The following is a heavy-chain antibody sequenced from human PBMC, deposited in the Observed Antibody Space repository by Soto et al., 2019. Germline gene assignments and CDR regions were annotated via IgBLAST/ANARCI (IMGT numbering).Heavy chain of an antibody. J-gene: IGHJ4*02. V-gene: IGHV3-11*01. CDR2: ISSSGSTI. CDR3: ERRYSSSWDHDY. D-gene: IGHD6-13*01. Sequence: QVQLVESGGGLVKPGGSLRLSCAASGFTFSDYYMSWIRQAPGKGLEWVSYISSSGSTIYYADSVKGRFTISRDNAKNTLYLQMNTLRAEDTAVYYCERRYSSSWDHDYWGQGTLVTVSS. CDR1: GFTFSDYY.